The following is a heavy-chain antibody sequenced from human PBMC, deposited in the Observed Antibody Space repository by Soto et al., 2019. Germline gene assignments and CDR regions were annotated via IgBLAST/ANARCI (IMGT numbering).Heavy chain of an antibody. CDR1: GASFSPNY. D-gene: IGHD2-21*01. V-gene: IGHV4-59*08. CDR3: ARLGAYYPSLDP. Sequence: SETLSLTCNVSGASFSPNYWSSIRQPPGKGLEWVGYIYYGGTTSYTPSLKSRVTISLETSKNQFSLRLSSVTAADTAVYYCARLGAYYPSLDPWGPGTLVTVS. CDR2: IYYGGTT. J-gene: IGHJ5*02.